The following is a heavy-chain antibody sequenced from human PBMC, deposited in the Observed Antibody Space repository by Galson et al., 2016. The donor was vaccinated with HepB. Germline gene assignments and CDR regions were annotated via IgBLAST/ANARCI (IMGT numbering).Heavy chain of an antibody. D-gene: IGHD3-3*01. CDR3: ARDTSRKMDV. J-gene: IGHJ6*02. Sequence: SLRLSCAVSGFSFSSYWMHWVRQAPGKGLVWVSIIANDGSQSRYADSVKGRFTISRDNAKNTLHLQMNGLRAEDAAVYYCARDTSRKMDVWGQGTTVTVSS. CDR2: IANDGSQS. V-gene: IGHV3-74*01. CDR1: GFSFSSYW.